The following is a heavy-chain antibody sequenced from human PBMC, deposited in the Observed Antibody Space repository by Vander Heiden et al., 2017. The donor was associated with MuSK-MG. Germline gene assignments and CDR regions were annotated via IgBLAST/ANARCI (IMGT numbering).Heavy chain of an antibody. J-gene: IGHJ3*02. D-gene: IGHD3-9*01. CDR2: IWYDGSNK. Sequence: QVQLVESGGGVVQPGRSLRLPCAASGFTLSSYGTHWVRQAPGKGLGWVAVIWYDGSNKYYADSVKGRFTISRDNSKNTLYLQMNSLRAEDTAVYYCARGAPRARYDAFDIWGQGTMVTVSS. V-gene: IGHV3-33*01. CDR1: GFTLSSYG. CDR3: ARGAPRARYDAFDI.